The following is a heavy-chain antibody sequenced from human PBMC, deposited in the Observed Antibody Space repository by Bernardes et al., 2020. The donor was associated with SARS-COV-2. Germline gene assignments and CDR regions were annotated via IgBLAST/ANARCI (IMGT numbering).Heavy chain of an antibody. Sequence: SETLSLTCTVSGGSISSYYWSWIRQPPGKGLEWIGYIYYSGSTNYNPSLKSRVTISVDTSKNQFSLKLSSVTAADTAVYYCAHFWSGYGMDVWGQGTTVTVSS. D-gene: IGHD3-3*02. CDR3: AHFWSGYGMDV. J-gene: IGHJ6*02. V-gene: IGHV4-59*08. CDR2: IYYSGST. CDR1: GGSISSYY.